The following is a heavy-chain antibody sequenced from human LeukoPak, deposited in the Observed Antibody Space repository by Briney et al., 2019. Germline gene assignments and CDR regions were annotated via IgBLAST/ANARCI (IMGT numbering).Heavy chain of an antibody. J-gene: IGHJ6*02. Sequence: GRSLRLSCAASGFTFSSYSMHWVRQAPGKGLEWVAVISYDGSNKYYADSVKGRFTISRDNSKNTLYLQMNSLRAEDTAVYYCAKEGPRVAVYGMDVWGQGTTVTVSS. CDR1: GFTFSSYS. CDR3: AKEGPRVAVYGMDV. CDR2: ISYDGSNK. V-gene: IGHV3-30*18.